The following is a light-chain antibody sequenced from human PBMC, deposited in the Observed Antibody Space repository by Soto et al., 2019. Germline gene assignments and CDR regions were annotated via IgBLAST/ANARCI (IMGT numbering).Light chain of an antibody. CDR3: QQYNSWRLIT. CDR2: GAS. Sequence: EIVMTQSPATLSVSPGERATLSCRASQSVSSNLAWYQQKPGQAPRLLIYGASTRATGIPARFSGSGSGTQFTLTISSLQSEDFAVYYCQQYNSWRLITFGQGTRLEMK. V-gene: IGKV3-15*01. CDR1: QSVSSN. J-gene: IGKJ5*01.